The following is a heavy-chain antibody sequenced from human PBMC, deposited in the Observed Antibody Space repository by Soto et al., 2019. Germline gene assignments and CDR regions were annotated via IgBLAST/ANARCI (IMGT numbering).Heavy chain of an antibody. Sequence: QVQLQPWGAGLLKPSETLSLTCAVYDGSFPNYYWTWIRQPPGKGLEWIGEINHSGSTNYNPSLRSRVNISVDSSKDQFSLSLYSVTAADTAVYFCARGGRDVVIVPAARYGDYYYGLDVWGQGTTVTVSS. V-gene: IGHV4-34*01. J-gene: IGHJ6*02. CDR2: INHSGST. D-gene: IGHD2-2*01. CDR3: ARGGRDVVIVPAARYGDYYYGLDV. CDR1: DGSFPNYY.